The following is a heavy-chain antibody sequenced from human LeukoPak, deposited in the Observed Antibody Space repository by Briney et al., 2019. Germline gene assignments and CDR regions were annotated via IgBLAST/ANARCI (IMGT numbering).Heavy chain of an antibody. Sequence: SETPSLTCAVYGGSFSGYYWSWIRQPPGKGLEWIGEINHSGSTNYNPSLKSRVTISVDTSKNQFSLKLSSVTAADTAVYYCARGLRFLDAFDIWGQGTMVTVSS. CDR3: ARGLRFLDAFDI. J-gene: IGHJ3*02. CDR2: INHSGST. V-gene: IGHV4-34*01. CDR1: GGSFSGYY. D-gene: IGHD3-3*01.